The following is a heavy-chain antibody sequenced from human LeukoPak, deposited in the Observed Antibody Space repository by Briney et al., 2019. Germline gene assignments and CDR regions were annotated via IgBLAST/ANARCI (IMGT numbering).Heavy chain of an antibody. V-gene: IGHV3-23*01. J-gene: IGHJ4*02. D-gene: IGHD2-15*01. Sequence: GGSLRLSCAASGFTFSSYAMSWVRQAAGKGLEWVSAISASGGSTYYADSVKGRFTISRDNSKNTLYLQMNSLRVDDTAVYYCARPSGYCSGGSCFPFDYWGQGTLVTVSS. CDR2: ISASGGST. CDR3: ARPSGYCSGGSCFPFDY. CDR1: GFTFSSYA.